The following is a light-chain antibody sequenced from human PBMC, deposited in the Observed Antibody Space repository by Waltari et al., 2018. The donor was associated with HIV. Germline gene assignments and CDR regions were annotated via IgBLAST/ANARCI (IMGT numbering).Light chain of an antibody. CDR2: RNN. CDR3: ATCDDSLSGYV. V-gene: IGLV1-47*01. Sequence: QSVLTQPPSASGTPGQRVTISCSGSSSNIENNYVYWYQHLPGTAPKLLIYRNNQRPSGVPDRFSGSKSGTSASRAISGLRSEDEADYYCATCDDSLSGYVFGTGTKVTVL. CDR1: SSNIENNY. J-gene: IGLJ1*01.